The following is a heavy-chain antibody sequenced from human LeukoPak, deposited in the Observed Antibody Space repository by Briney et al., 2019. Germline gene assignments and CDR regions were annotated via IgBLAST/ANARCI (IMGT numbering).Heavy chain of an antibody. V-gene: IGHV4-34*01. J-gene: IGHJ4*02. CDR3: ARGGILATRNYYGSGSYYSPHFDY. CDR2: INHSGST. D-gene: IGHD3-10*01. CDR1: GGSFSGYY. Sequence: SETLSLTCAVYGGSFSGYYWSWIRQPPGKGLEWIGEINHSGSTNYNPSLKSRVTISVDTSKNQFSLKLSSVTAADTAGYYCARGGILATRNYYGSGSYYSPHFDYWGQGTLVTVSS.